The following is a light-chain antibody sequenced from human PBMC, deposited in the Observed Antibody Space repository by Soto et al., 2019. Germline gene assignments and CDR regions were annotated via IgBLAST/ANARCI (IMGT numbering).Light chain of an antibody. CDR2: DAS. V-gene: IGKV1-5*01. CDR1: QSIRYW. J-gene: IGKJ1*01. Sequence: DIQMTQSTSTPSAFVGDRFTITCRASQSIRYWVAWYQHKAGKAPKLLIYDASTLESGVPTRFSGSGSGTEFPLTISSLHPDDLATYYCQQYNILSTFGQGTKVDIK. CDR3: QQYNILST.